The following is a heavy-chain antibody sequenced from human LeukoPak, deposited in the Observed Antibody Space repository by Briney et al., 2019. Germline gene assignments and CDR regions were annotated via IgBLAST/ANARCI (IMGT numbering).Heavy chain of an antibody. V-gene: IGHV4-39*01. D-gene: IGHD3-22*01. CDR2: IYYSGST. Sequence: SETLSLTCTVSGGSISSSSYYWGWIRQPPGKGLEWIGSIYYSGSTYYNPSLKSRVTISVDTSKNQFSLKLSSVTAADTAVYYCASALNRYYYDSSGYYHNWFDPWGQGTLVTVSS. CDR3: ASALNRYYYDSSGYYHNWFDP. CDR1: GGSISSSSYY. J-gene: IGHJ5*02.